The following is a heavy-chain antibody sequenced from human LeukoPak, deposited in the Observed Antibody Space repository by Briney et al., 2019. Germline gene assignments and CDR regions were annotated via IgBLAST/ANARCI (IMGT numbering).Heavy chain of an antibody. CDR1: SVSINNNY. J-gene: IGHJ4*02. CDR2: IYYSGST. CDR3: ARGSGAFDY. Sequence: SETLSLTCTVTSVSINNNYWSWIRQPPGKGLEWIGDIYYSGSTNYSPSLKSRATMSVDTSKKQFSLKVTSVTAADTAVYYCARGSGAFDYWGQGTLVTVSS. V-gene: IGHV4-59*01.